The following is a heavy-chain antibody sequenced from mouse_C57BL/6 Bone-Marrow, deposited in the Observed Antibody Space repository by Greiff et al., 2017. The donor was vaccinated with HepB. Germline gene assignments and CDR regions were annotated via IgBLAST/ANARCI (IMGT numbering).Heavy chain of an antibody. J-gene: IGHJ2*01. V-gene: IGHV3-5*01. CDR3: ARGSDYFDD. CDR1: GISITTGNYR. CDR2: IYYSGTI. Sequence: EVQLQQSGPGLVKPSQTVFLTCTVTGISITTGNYRWSWIRQFPGNKLEWMGYIYYSGTITYNPSLTSRTTNTRDTTKKQFFLEMNSLTAEDTAAYYCARGSDYFDDWGQGTTLTVAS.